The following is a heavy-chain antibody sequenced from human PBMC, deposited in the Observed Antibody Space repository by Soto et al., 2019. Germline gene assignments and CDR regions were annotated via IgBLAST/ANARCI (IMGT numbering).Heavy chain of an antibody. CDR3: ARARCSSGQCYYFDY. D-gene: IGHD2-15*01. J-gene: IGHJ4*02. CDR1: GFTFSSYN. Sequence: EVQLVESGEGLVQPGGSLRLSCAASGFTFSSYNIHWLRQAPGKGLEFVSAISRSGDRTYYADSVKGRFTITRDNSKNTVWRQMGSPRAEDMAVYYCARARCSSGQCYYFDYWGRGALVSVSP. V-gene: IGHV3-64*02. CDR2: ISRSGDRT.